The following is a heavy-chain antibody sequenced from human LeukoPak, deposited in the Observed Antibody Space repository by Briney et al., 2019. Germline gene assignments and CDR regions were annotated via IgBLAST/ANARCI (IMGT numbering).Heavy chain of an antibody. Sequence: RGSLRLSYAASGFTSGSFSMNWVRQAPGKGLEYISYISRDSDIIYYADSVMGRFTISRDNAKNSMYLQMNSLRAEDTAVYYCARDLNWKLDCWGQGTLVTVSS. J-gene: IGHJ4*02. CDR3: ARDLNWKLDC. CDR1: GFTSGSFS. CDR2: ISRDSDII. V-gene: IGHV3-48*04. D-gene: IGHD1-20*01.